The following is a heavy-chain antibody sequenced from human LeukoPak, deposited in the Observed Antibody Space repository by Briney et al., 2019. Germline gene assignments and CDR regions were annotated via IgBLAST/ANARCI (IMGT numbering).Heavy chain of an antibody. CDR3: ARDFLAAAGH. CDR2: INPNSGGT. J-gene: IGHJ4*02. CDR1: GYTFSSYG. Sequence: ASVKVSCKASGYTFSSYGISWVRQAPGQGLEWMGWINPNSGGTNYAQKFQGRVTMTRDTSISTAYMELSRLRSDDTAVYYCARDFLAAAGHWGQGTLVTVSS. V-gene: IGHV1-2*02. D-gene: IGHD6-13*01.